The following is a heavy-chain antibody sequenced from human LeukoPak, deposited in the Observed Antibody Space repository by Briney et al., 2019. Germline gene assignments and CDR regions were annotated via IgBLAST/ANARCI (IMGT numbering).Heavy chain of an antibody. V-gene: IGHV4-59*12. CDR1: GGSISSYY. Sequence: SETLSLTCTVSGGSISSYYWSWIRQPPGKGLEWIGYIYYSGSTNYNPSLKSRVTISVGTSKNQFSLKLSSVTAADTAVYYCASPKDYYDSSGYYRWGQGTLVTVSS. CDR2: IYYSGST. D-gene: IGHD3-22*01. J-gene: IGHJ5*02. CDR3: ASPKDYYDSSGYYR.